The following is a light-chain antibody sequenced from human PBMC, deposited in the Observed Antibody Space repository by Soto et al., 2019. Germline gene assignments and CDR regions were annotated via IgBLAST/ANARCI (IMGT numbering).Light chain of an antibody. CDR1: QNFGGMF. CDR2: GSS. J-gene: IGKJ5*01. CDR3: QQFGSSPIT. Sequence: DIVVTQAPGTLSLSPGERATLACRASQNFGGMFVAWYQQKLGQAPRLLIYGSSSRATGSPDRFSGSGSGTDFTLTISRLAPEEFAMYYCQQFGSSPITFGQGTRLEI. V-gene: IGKV3-20*01.